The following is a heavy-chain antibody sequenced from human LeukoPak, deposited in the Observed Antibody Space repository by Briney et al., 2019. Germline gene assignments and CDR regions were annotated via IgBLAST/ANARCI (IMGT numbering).Heavy chain of an antibody. Sequence: ASLKLSCKASGYTITSYYMHWVRQPPGQGLEWMGIINPSGGSTSYAQKFQGRVTMSMDTSTSTVYMELSSLRSEDTAVYYCARDPHCSSTSCFDYWGQGTLVTVSS. V-gene: IGHV1-46*01. CDR1: GYTITSYY. J-gene: IGHJ4*02. CDR3: ARDPHCSSTSCFDY. CDR2: INPSGGST. D-gene: IGHD2-2*01.